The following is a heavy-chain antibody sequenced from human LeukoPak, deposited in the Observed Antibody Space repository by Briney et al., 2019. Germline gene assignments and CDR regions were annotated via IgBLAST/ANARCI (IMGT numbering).Heavy chain of an antibody. V-gene: IGHV3-48*03. CDR1: GFTFSSYE. CDR2: ISSSGNPI. Sequence: GVSLRLSCAASGFTFSSYEMNWVRQAPGKGLEWVSYISSSGNPIYYADSVKGRFTISRDNAKNSLYVQMNSLRAEDTALYYCARERIGDDAFDIWGQGTMVTVSS. J-gene: IGHJ3*02. CDR3: ARERIGDDAFDI. D-gene: IGHD2-15*01.